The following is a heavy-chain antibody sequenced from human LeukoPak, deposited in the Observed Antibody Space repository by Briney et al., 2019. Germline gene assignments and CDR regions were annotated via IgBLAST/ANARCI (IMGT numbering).Heavy chain of an antibody. D-gene: IGHD7-27*01. J-gene: IGHJ4*02. CDR3: AKDGGLWVSAHWGDS. Sequence: AGGSLRLSCAASGFTFSSYTMSWVRQAPGKGLEWVSTITTSDGNTYYADSVKGRFTVSRDISKNTLYLQMNSLRAEDTAVYYCAKDGGLWVSAHWGDSWGRGTLVTVSS. V-gene: IGHV3-23*01. CDR1: GFTFSSYT. CDR2: ITTSDGNT.